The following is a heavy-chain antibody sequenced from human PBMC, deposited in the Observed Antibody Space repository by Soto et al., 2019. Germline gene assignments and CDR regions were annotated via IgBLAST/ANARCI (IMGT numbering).Heavy chain of an antibody. CDR3: VKEKMVMDSGYDGFHV. J-gene: IGHJ3*01. D-gene: IGHD5-12*01. V-gene: IGHV3-48*03. CDR1: GFDFRSYE. Sequence: RLSCAASGFDFRSYEIYWVRQAPGKGLEWVANIKSAGTITLYTDSVRGRFTISRENVKNLLYLEMNSLRADDTALYYCVKEKMVMDSGYDGFHVWGLGTLGTGSS. CDR2: IKSAGTIT.